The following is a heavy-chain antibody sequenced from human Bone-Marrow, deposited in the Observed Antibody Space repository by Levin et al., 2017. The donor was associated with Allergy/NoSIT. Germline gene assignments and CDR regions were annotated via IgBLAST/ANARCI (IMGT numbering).Heavy chain of an antibody. CDR3: ARADATGSFSLD. D-gene: IGHD3-10*01. Sequence: SETLSLTCAVSGGSISSSSFYWGWIRQPPGKGLEWIGNIFYSGRTYYNPSLKSRVSISFDTSKNHFSLKLTSVTAADTAVYYCARADATGSFSLDWGQGSLVTVSS. CDR1: GGSISSSSFY. V-gene: IGHV4-39*07. CDR2: IFYSGRT. J-gene: IGHJ4*02.